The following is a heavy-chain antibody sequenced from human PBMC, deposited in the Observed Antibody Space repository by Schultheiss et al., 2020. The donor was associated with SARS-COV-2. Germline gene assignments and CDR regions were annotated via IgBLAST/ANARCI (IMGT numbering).Heavy chain of an antibody. CDR2: INHSGST. J-gene: IGHJ6*02. CDR3: ARGSGYSYGYQGYYYYYGMDV. CDR1: GGSFSGYY. Sequence: SETLSLTCAVYGGSFSGYYWSWIRQPPGKGLEWIGEINHSGSTNYNPSLKSRVTIAADMSKNQFSLRLSSVTAADTAVYYCARGSGYSYGYQGYYYYYGMDVWGQGTTVTVSS. V-gene: IGHV4-34*01. D-gene: IGHD5-18*01.